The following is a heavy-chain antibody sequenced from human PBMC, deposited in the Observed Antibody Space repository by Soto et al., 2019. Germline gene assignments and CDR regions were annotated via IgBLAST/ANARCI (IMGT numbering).Heavy chain of an antibody. CDR1: GFTFSSYW. D-gene: IGHD3-22*01. CDR3: ARDYYDSSGTPHQFDY. V-gene: IGHV3-74*01. Sequence: GGSLRLSCAASGFTFSSYWMQWFRQAAGKGLVWVSRVNGDGSYTRYADSAKGRFTISRDNAKNTLYLQMNSLRDEDTAVYYCARDYYDSSGTPHQFDYWGQGTLVTVSS. J-gene: IGHJ4*02. CDR2: VNGDGSYT.